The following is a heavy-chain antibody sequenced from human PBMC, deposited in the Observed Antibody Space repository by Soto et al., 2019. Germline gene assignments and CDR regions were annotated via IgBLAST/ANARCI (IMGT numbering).Heavy chain of an antibody. CDR3: ARGRVGTAYFDY. J-gene: IGHJ4*02. CDR2: ITSSSSTI. CDR1: GFTFTSNS. Sequence: GGSLRLSCAASGFTFTSNSMNWARQAPGKGLEWISYITSSSSTIYYADSVKGRFTISRDNAKNSLYLQMNSLRDDDTAVYYCARGRVGTAYFDYWGQGALVTVSA. D-gene: IGHD2-21*02. V-gene: IGHV3-48*02.